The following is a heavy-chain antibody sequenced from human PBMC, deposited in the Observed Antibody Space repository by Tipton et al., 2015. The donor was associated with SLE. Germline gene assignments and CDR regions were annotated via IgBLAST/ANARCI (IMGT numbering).Heavy chain of an antibody. Sequence: TLSLTCTVSGGSISSSSYYWGWIRQPPGKGLEWIGYIYYSGSTNYNPSLKSRVTISVDTSKNQFSLKLSSVTAADTAVYYCARGYSSSSNAFDIWGQGTMVTVSS. J-gene: IGHJ3*02. CDR2: IYYSGST. V-gene: IGHV4-61*05. D-gene: IGHD6-6*01. CDR3: ARGYSSSSNAFDI. CDR1: GGSISSSSYY.